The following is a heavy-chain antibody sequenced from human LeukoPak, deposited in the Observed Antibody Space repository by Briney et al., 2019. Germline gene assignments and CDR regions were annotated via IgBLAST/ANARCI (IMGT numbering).Heavy chain of an antibody. D-gene: IGHD2-15*01. Sequence: PGGSLRLSCAASGFTFSSYSMNWVRQAPGKGLEWVSYISSSSSTIYYADSVKGRFTISRDNAKNSLYLQMNSLRAEDTAVYYCARVGKDIVVVVAADYYFDYWGQGTLVTVSS. CDR3: ARVGKDIVVVVAADYYFDY. J-gene: IGHJ4*02. CDR1: GFTFSSYS. CDR2: ISSSSSTI. V-gene: IGHV3-48*01.